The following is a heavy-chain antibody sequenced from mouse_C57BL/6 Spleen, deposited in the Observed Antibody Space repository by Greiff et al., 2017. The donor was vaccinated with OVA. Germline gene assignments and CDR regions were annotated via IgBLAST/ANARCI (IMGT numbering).Heavy chain of an antibody. CDR3: ARSGTTVVAGGYFDY. Sequence: QVQLQQPGAELVMPGASVKLSCKASGYTFTSYWMHWVKQRPGQGLEWIGEIDPSDSYTNYNQKFKGKSTLTVDKSSSTAYMQISSLTSEDSAVYYCARSGTTVVAGGYFDYWGQGTTLTVSS. V-gene: IGHV1-69*01. CDR1: GYTFTSYW. CDR2: IDPSDSYT. J-gene: IGHJ2*01. D-gene: IGHD1-1*01.